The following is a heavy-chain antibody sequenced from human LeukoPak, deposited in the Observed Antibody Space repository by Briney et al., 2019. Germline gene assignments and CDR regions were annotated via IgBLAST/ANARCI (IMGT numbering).Heavy chain of an antibody. CDR2: ISSTGSYI. V-gene: IGHV3-21*01. Sequence: GGSLRLSCAASGFNLASYMLNWVRQAPGKGLEWVSSISSTGSYIYYADSVKGRFTISRDNPGNVFYLQMDSLRAEDTAVYYCTRVAQSGPTGWFDPWGQETLVTVSS. D-gene: IGHD1-1*01. CDR3: TRVAQSGPTGWFDP. J-gene: IGHJ5*02. CDR1: GFNLASYM.